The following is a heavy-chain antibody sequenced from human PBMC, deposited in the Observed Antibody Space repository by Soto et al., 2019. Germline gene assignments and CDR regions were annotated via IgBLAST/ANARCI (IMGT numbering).Heavy chain of an antibody. V-gene: IGHV4-39*01. D-gene: IGHD3-16*01. J-gene: IGHJ4*02. CDR3: ARLGMPDYIMMGHFDS. CDR1: GGSISSSSSY. CDR2: IYYSGST. Sequence: SETLSLTCTVSGGSISSSSSYWGRIRQPPGKGLEWIGSIYYSGSTYYNPSLKSRVNILQDTSKNQFSLNLTSMTAADTDVYYCARLGMPDYIMMGHFDSWGQGTLVTVSS.